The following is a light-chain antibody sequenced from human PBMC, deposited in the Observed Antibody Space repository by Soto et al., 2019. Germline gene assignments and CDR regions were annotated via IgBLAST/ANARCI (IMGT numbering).Light chain of an antibody. CDR1: QNISSY. V-gene: IGKV3-20*01. CDR3: HQYGSSPHT. J-gene: IGKJ5*01. Sequence: EMVMTQSPAFVSASLGERVTLSCRASQNISSYLIWYQQKPGQAPRLLISTASSRATGIPDRFSGSGSGTDFTLTISRLEPEDFAVYYCHQYGSSPHTFGQGTDWRL. CDR2: TAS.